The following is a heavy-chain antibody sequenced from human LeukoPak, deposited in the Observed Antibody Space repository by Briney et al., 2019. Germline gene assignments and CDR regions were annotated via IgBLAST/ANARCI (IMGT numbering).Heavy chain of an antibody. D-gene: IGHD4-17*01. CDR3: ARDFPATTVTARDYYMDV. V-gene: IGHV3-21*01. Sequence: GSLRLSCAASGFTFSSYSMNWVRQAPGKGLEWVSSISSSSSYIYYADSVKGRFTISRDNAKNSLYLQMNSLRAEDTAVYYCARDFPATTVTARDYYMDVWGKGTTVTISS. CDR1: GFTFSSYS. CDR2: ISSSSSYI. J-gene: IGHJ6*03.